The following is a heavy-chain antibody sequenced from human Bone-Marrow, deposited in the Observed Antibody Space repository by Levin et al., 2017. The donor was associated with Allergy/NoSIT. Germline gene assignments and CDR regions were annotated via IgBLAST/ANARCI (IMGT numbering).Heavy chain of an antibody. V-gene: IGHV3-33*01. CDR2: IWYDGSNK. J-gene: IGHJ4*02. Sequence: GESLKISCAASGFTFSSYGMHWVRQAPGKGLEWVAVIWYDGSNKYYADSVKGRFTISRDNSKNTLYLQMNSLRAEDTAVYYCARAPYGSGSYYNVWGQGTLVTVSS. D-gene: IGHD3-10*01. CDR3: ARAPYGSGSYYNV. CDR1: GFTFSSYG.